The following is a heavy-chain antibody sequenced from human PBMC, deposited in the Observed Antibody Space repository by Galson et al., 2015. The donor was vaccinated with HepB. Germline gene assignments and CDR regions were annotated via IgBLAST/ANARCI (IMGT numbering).Heavy chain of an antibody. D-gene: IGHD3-22*01. Sequence: SVKVSCKASGGTFSSYTTNWVRQAPGQGLEWVGGVIASVDIASYAEKFQGRVTITAEESTRTFYMEVSSLRSEDTAVYYCARVRTTYHYDSGGYYYEGLDHWGQGTLVTVSS. CDR1: GGTFSSYT. CDR2: VIASVDIA. J-gene: IGHJ4*02. CDR3: ARVRTTYHYDSGGYYYEGLDH. V-gene: IGHV1-69*10.